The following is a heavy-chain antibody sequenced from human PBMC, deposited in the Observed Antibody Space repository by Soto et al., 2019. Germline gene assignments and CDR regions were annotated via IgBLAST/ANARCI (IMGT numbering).Heavy chain of an antibody. D-gene: IGHD1-26*01. CDR3: ARGRTHSREPLYGMDV. CDR1: GGTFSSYA. V-gene: IGHV1-69*06. J-gene: IGHJ6*02. Sequence: SVKVCCKASGGTFSSYAISWVRQAPGQGLEWMGGIIPIFGTANYAQKFQGRVTITADKSTSTAYMELSSLRSEDTAVYYCARGRTHSREPLYGMDVWGQGTTVTVSS. CDR2: IIPIFGTA.